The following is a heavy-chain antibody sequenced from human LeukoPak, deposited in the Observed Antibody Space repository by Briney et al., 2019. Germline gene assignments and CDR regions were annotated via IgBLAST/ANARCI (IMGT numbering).Heavy chain of an antibody. D-gene: IGHD3-16*01. CDR3: ARGGGLDG. CDR1: GFTFSSYA. J-gene: IGHJ6*01. CDR2: ISRGSDHI. V-gene: IGHV3-21*04. Sequence: GGSLRLSCAASGFTFSSYAMNWVRQAPGKGLEWVSSISRGSDHIFYADSMKGRFTISRDNAKNSLYLQMSNLRAEDTAVYFRARGGGLDGLGQGATVTVSS.